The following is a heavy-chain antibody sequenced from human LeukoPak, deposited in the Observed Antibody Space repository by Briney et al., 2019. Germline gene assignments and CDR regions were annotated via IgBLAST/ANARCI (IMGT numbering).Heavy chain of an antibody. CDR2: IYTSGST. J-gene: IGHJ4*02. D-gene: IGHD1-26*01. Sequence: PSETLSLTCTVSGGSISSYYRSWIRQPAGRGLESIGRIYTSGSTNYNPSLKSRVTISVDKSKNQFSLKLSSVTAADTAVYYCARDPGSSYFDYRGQGTLVTVSS. CDR1: GGSISSYY. V-gene: IGHV4-4*07. CDR3: ARDPGSSYFDY.